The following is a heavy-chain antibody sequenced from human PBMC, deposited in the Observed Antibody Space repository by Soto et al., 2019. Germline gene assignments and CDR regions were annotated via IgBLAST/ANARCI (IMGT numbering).Heavy chain of an antibody. D-gene: IGHD2-15*01. CDR3: ASLVVVVAARNWFDP. V-gene: IGHV3-7*05. J-gene: IGHJ5*02. Sequence: PGGSLRLSCAASGFTFSSYWMSWVRQAPGKGLEWVANIKQDGSEKYYVDSVKGRFTISRDNAKNSLYLQMNSLRAEDTAVYYCASLVVVVAARNWFDPWGQGTLVTVSS. CDR1: GFTFSSYW. CDR2: IKQDGSEK.